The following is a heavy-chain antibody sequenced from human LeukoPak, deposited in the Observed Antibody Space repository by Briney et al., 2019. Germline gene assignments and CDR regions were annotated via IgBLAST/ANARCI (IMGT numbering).Heavy chain of an antibody. CDR3: AKAQYYYGSGIDY. Sequence: GGSLRLSCADSGFTFSTYPMHWVRQAPGKGLEWVAAISFDGNDKYYADSVKGRFTISRDNSKNTLYLQMNSLRAEDTAVYYCAKAQYYYGSGIDYWGQGTLVTVSS. D-gene: IGHD3-10*01. CDR1: GFTFSTYP. J-gene: IGHJ4*02. V-gene: IGHV3-30*04. CDR2: ISFDGNDK.